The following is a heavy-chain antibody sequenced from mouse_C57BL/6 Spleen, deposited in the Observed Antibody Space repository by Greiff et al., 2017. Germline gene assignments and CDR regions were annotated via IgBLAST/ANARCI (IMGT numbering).Heavy chain of an antibody. CDR2: INPSNGGT. Sequence: VQLQQPGTELVKPGASVKLSCKASGYTFTSYWMHWVKQRPGQGLEWIGNINPSNGGTNYNEKFKGKATLTVDKSSSTAYMQLSSLTSEDSAVYYCARSDYDYAGDAMDCWGQGTSVTVSS. CDR1: GYTFTSYW. J-gene: IGHJ4*01. CDR3: ARSDYDYAGDAMDC. V-gene: IGHV1-53*01. D-gene: IGHD2-4*01.